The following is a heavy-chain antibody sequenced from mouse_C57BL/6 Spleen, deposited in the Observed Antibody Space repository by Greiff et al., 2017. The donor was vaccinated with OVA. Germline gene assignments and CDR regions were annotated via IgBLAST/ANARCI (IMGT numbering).Heavy chain of an antibody. J-gene: IGHJ2*01. CDR1: GYTFTEYT. Sequence: QVKLQQSGAELVKPGASVKLSCKASGYTFTEYTIHWVKQRSGKGLEWLGWFYPGSGSIKYNEKFKDKATLTADKSSSTVYMELSSLTSEDSAVDFCARNEERRYGCYPFGYWGQGTTLTVAS. CDR3: ARNEERRYGCYPFGY. CDR2: FYPGSGSI. V-gene: IGHV1-62-2*01. D-gene: IGHD2-3*01.